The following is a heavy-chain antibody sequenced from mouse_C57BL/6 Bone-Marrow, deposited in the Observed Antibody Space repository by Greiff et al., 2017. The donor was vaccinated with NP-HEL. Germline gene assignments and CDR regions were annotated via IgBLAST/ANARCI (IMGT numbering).Heavy chain of an antibody. CDR3: ARDAIYDGYYVDD. J-gene: IGHJ2*01. V-gene: IGHV1-50*01. CDR2: IDPSDSYT. CDR1: GYTFTSYW. D-gene: IGHD2-3*01. Sequence: QVQLQQPGAELVKPGASVKLSCKASGYTFTSYWMQWVKQRPGQGLEWIGEIDPSDSYTNYNQKFKGKATLTVDTSSSTAYMQLSSLTSEDSAVYYCARDAIYDGYYVDDWGQGTTLTVSS.